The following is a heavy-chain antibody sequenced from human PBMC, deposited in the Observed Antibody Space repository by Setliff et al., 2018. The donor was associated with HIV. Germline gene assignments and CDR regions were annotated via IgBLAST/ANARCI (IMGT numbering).Heavy chain of an antibody. Sequence: SETLSLTCTVSGGAISSGSYYWGWSRQPPGKGLEYIGSMHYSGSTYYNPSLKSRVTISVDTSKNQFSLKLSSVTAADTAVYYCARTWWLRSNWFDPWGQGTLVTVSS. V-gene: IGHV4-39*01. J-gene: IGHJ5*02. CDR1: GGAISSGSYY. D-gene: IGHD5-12*01. CDR2: MHYSGST. CDR3: ARTWWLRSNWFDP.